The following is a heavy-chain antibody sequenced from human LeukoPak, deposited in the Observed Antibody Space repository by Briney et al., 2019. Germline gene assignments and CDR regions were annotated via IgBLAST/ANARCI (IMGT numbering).Heavy chain of an antibody. CDR3: ARDAGMVKFDY. V-gene: IGHV3-21*01. J-gene: IGHJ4*02. Sequence: GGSLRLSCAASGFTFTSYTINWVRQAPGKGLEWVSSIRSSSTYIYYADSVKGRFTVSRENAKNSVYLQINSLIADDMAVYYCARDAGMVKFDYWGQGTLVTVSS. CDR2: IRSSSTYI. D-gene: IGHD2-8*01. CDR1: GFTFTSYT.